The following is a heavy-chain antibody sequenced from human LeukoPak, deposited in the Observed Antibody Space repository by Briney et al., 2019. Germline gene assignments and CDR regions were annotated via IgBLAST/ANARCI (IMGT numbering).Heavy chain of an antibody. D-gene: IGHD3-3*01. CDR1: GYTFTGYY. Sequence: GASVKVSCKASGYTFTGYYMHWVRQAPGQGLKWMGWINPNSGGTNYAQKFQGRVTMTRDTSISTAYMELSRLRPDDTAVYYCARGRDYDFWSGYYSNWFDPWGQGTLVTVSS. CDR2: INPNSGGT. V-gene: IGHV1-2*02. J-gene: IGHJ5*02. CDR3: ARGRDYDFWSGYYSNWFDP.